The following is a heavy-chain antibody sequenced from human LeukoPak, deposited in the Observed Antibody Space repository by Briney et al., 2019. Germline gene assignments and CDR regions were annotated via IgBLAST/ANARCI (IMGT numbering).Heavy chain of an antibody. Sequence: PSETLSLTCAVYGGSFSGYYWSWIRQPPGKGLEWIGEINHSGSTNYNPSLKSRVTISVDTSKNQFSLKLSSVTAADTAVYYCARLSFIRGRPYSGSYFPDYWGQGTLVTVSS. V-gene: IGHV4-34*01. CDR1: GGSFSGYY. J-gene: IGHJ4*02. CDR2: INHSGST. D-gene: IGHD1-26*01. CDR3: ARLSFIRGRPYSGSYFPDY.